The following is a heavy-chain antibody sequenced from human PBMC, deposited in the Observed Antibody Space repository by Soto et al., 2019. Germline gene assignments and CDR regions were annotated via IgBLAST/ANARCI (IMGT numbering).Heavy chain of an antibody. Sequence: PGGSLRLSCAASGFTFSNYAMSWVRQAPGKGPEWVSTIGGGGGNTFYADSVKGRFTISRDNSKNTLYLQMNSLRAEDTAVYYCAKDRGIFPYYGDYSPFDSWGQGTLVTVS. CDR3: AKDRGIFPYYGDYSPFDS. D-gene: IGHD4-17*01. CDR1: GFTFSNYA. V-gene: IGHV3-23*01. J-gene: IGHJ4*02. CDR2: IGGGGGNT.